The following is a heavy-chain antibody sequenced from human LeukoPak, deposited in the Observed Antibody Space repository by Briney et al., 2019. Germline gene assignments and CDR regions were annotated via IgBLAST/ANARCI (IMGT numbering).Heavy chain of an antibody. CDR1: GFTFSSYA. CDR3: ARVGRLATIWGDFDY. D-gene: IGHD5-12*01. V-gene: IGHV3-48*04. Sequence: PGGSLRLSCAASGFTFSSYAMSWVRQAPGKGLEWVSYISSSSSTIYYADSVKGRFTISRDNAKNSLYLQMNSLRAEDTAVYYCARVGRLATIWGDFDYWGQGTLVTVSS. CDR2: ISSSSSTI. J-gene: IGHJ4*02.